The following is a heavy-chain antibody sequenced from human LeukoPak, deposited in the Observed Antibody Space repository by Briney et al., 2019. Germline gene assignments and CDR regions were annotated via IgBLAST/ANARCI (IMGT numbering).Heavy chain of an antibody. Sequence: GSLRLSCAASGFTFSSYAMHWVRQAPGKGLEWVAVISYDGSNKYYADSVKGRFTISRDNSKNTLYLQMNSLRAEDTAVYYCASGGIVLMVYAFNWFDPWGQGTLVTVSS. D-gene: IGHD2-8*01. V-gene: IGHV3-30*01. CDR1: GFTFSSYA. J-gene: IGHJ5*02. CDR2: ISYDGSNK. CDR3: ASGGIVLMVYAFNWFDP.